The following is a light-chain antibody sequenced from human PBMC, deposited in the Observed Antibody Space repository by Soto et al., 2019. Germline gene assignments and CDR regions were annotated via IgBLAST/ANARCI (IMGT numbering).Light chain of an antibody. CDR1: SSDIGYYDY. V-gene: IGLV2-14*01. J-gene: IGLJ1*01. CDR2: EVN. Sequence: QSALTQPASVSGSPGQSITISCTGTSSDIGYYDYVSWYQHHSGKAPKLIFYEVNNRPSGVSNRFSGSKSVNTASLTISGLQAEDEADYYCSSHSSSSADHVFGTGTKLTVL. CDR3: SSHSSSSADHV.